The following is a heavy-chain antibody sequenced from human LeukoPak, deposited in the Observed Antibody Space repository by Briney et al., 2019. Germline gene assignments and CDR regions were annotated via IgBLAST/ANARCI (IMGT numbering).Heavy chain of an antibody. J-gene: IGHJ5*02. CDR3: ASILTGYNNWFDP. D-gene: IGHD3-9*01. CDR2: ISSSSSTI. CDR1: GFTVSSNY. Sequence: GGSLRLSCAASGFTVSSNYMSWVRQAPGKGLEWVSYISSSSSTIYYADSVKGRFTISRDNAKNSLYLQMNSLRAEDTAVYYCASILTGYNNWFDPWGQGTLVTVSS. V-gene: IGHV3-48*01.